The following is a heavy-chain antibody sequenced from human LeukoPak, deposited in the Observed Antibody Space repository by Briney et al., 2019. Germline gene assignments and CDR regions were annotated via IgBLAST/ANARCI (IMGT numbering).Heavy chain of an antibody. J-gene: IGHJ6*03. Sequence: ASVKVSCKASGYSFTGYYMHWVRQAPGQGLEWMGWINPDSGGTNYAQKYQGRVTMTRDTSITTAYMELSRLTSDDTAVYYCASGYSDYADYCNYYMDVWGKGTTVTVSS. V-gene: IGHV1-2*02. CDR3: ASGYSDYADYCNYYMDV. D-gene: IGHD4-17*01. CDR2: INPDSGGT. CDR1: GYSFTGYY.